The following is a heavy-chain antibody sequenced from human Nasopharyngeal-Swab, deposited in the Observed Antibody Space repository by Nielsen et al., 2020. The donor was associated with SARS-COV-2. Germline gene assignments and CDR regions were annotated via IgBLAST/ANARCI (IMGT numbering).Heavy chain of an antibody. CDR3: VKGPGPTPLTWYFDL. CDR1: GFTFDDYT. CDR2: ISWDGGSP. V-gene: IGHV3-43*01. J-gene: IGHJ2*01. Sequence: GGSLRLSCAASGFTFDDYTMHWVRQRPGKGFEWVSLISWDGGSPYYADSVKGRFTISRDNTKNSLFLQMNSLRTDDTALYYCVKGPGPTPLTWYFDLWGRGTLVTVSS.